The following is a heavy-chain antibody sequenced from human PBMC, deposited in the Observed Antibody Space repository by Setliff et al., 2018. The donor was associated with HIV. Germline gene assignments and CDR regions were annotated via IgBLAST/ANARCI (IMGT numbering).Heavy chain of an antibody. V-gene: IGHV3-7*01. CDR2: IKGDGSDQ. J-gene: IGHJ4*02. Sequence: PGGSLRLSCVASGLSFSRYWMSWVRQAPGKGLEWVANIKGDGSDQYYMDSVRGRFTISRDDAENSVFLQMNSLRAEDTAVYYCSRWPFDYWGQGTLVTVSS. D-gene: IGHD5-12*01. CDR1: GLSFSRYW. CDR3: SRWPFDY.